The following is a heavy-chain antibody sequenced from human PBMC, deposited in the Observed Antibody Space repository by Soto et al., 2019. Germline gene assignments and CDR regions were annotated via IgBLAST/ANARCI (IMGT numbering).Heavy chain of an antibody. CDR3: AKGGLVVPAADSVPHSGYYYMDV. CDR2: ISGSGGST. Sequence: PGGSLRLSCAASGFTFSSYAMSWVRQAPGKGLEWVSAISGSGGSTYYADSVKGRFTISRDNSKNTLYLQMNSLRAEDTAVYYCAKGGLVVPAADSVPHSGYYYMDVWGKGTTVTVSS. D-gene: IGHD2-2*01. CDR1: GFTFSSYA. J-gene: IGHJ6*03. V-gene: IGHV3-23*01.